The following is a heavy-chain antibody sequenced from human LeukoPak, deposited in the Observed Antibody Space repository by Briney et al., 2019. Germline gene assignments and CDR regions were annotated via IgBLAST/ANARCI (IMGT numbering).Heavy chain of an antibody. J-gene: IGHJ5*02. CDR1: GDSINSGDYY. CDR2: IYYTGST. V-gene: IGHV4-39*07. D-gene: IGHD2-21*01. Sequence: SETLSLTCTVSGDSINSGDYYWGWIRPPPGKGLEWIGSIYYTGSTSYNPSLKSRITLSVDNSKNQFSLNLNSVTTADTAVYYCARERRYCGSDKCYFTWFDPWGQGALVTVSS. CDR3: ARERRYCGSDKCYFTWFDP.